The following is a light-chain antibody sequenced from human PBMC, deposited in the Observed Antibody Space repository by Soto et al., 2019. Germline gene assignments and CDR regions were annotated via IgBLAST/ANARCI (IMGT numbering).Light chain of an antibody. CDR2: GAS. J-gene: IGKJ4*01. CDR3: QQYGRLPLT. V-gene: IGKV3-20*01. Sequence: PGQAPRLLIYGASSRATGIPDRFSGSGSGTDFTLTISRLEPDDSAMYYCQQYGRLPLTFGGGTKVDIK.